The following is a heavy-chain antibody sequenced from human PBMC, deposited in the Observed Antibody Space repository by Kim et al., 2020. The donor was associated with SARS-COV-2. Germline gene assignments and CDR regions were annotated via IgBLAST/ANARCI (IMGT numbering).Heavy chain of an antibody. V-gene: IGHV5-10-1*01. Sequence: GESLKISCKVSGYSFTNYWINWVRQMPGKGLEWMGRIDPSDSYSQYNPSFQGHVTISADKSISTAYLQWSSLKASDSALYYCAKQFDFGVVINDYRGQGTLVTVSS. D-gene: IGHD3-3*01. CDR1: GYSFTNYW. CDR3: AKQFDFGVVINDY. J-gene: IGHJ4*02. CDR2: IDPSDSYS.